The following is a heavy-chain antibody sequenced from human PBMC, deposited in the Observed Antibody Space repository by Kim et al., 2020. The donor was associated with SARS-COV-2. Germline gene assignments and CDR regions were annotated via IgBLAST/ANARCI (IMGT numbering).Heavy chain of an antibody. J-gene: IGHJ6*02. V-gene: IGHV3-73*01. Sequence: GGSLRLSCAASGFTFSGSSVHWVRQASGKGLEWVGRSRSKANSYATAYAESEKGRFTISRDDSKNTAYLQMNSLKIEDTAVYYCTKSGMDVWGQGTTVTVSS. CDR3: TKSGMDV. CDR2: SRSKANSYAT. CDR1: GFTFSGSS.